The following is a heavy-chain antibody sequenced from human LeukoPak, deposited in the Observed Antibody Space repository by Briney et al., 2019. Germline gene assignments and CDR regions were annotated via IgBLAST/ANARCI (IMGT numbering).Heavy chain of an antibody. D-gene: IGHD1-1*01. CDR2: ISGSGGST. V-gene: IGHV3-23*01. CDR3: AREGQTGYYYYYGMDV. J-gene: IGHJ6*02. Sequence: GGSLRLSCAASGFTFSSYAMSWVRQAPGKGLEWVSAISGSGGSTYYADSVKGRFTISRDNSKNTLYLQMNSLRAEDTAVYYCAREGQTGYYYYYGMDVWGQGTTVTVSS. CDR1: GFTFSSYA.